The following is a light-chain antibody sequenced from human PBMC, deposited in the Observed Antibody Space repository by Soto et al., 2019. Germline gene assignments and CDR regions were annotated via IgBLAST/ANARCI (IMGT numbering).Light chain of an antibody. CDR3: KQSYSTPIT. V-gene: IGKV1-39*01. J-gene: IGKJ5*01. CDR2: AAS. CDR1: QSISSY. Sequence: DIKITQSPSCPSACVAPTATMTFSSIQSISSYLHCYQQKPGKAPKLLIYAASSLQSGVPSRFSGRGSGTDFTLTISSLQTEDFATYYCKQSYSTPITFGQGTRLEIK.